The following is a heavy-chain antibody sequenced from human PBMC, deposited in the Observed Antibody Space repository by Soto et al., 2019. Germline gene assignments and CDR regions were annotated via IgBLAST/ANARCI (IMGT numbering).Heavy chain of an antibody. Sequence: SETLSLTCAVYGGSFSGYYWSWIRQPPGKGLEWIGEINHSGSTNYNPSLKSRVTISVDTSKNQFSLKLSSVTAADTAVYYCARGGKRLLWFGEHNNRFDPWGQGTMVTVPS. V-gene: IGHV4-34*01. CDR3: ARGGKRLLWFGEHNNRFDP. CDR2: INHSGST. D-gene: IGHD3-10*01. CDR1: GGSFSGYY. J-gene: IGHJ5*02.